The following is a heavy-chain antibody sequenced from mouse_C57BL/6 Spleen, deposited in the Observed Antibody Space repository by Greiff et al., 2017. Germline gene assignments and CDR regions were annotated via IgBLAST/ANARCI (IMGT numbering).Heavy chain of an antibody. CDR3: AREEGTDYFDY. J-gene: IGHJ2*01. Sequence: VQLQQSGPELVKPGASVKISCKASGYAFSSSWMNWVKQRPGKGLEWIGRIYPGDGDTNYNGKFKGKATLTADKSSSTAYMQLSSLTSEDSAVYFCAREEGTDYFDYWGQGTTLTVSS. V-gene: IGHV1-82*01. CDR2: IYPGDGDT. CDR1: GYAFSSSW.